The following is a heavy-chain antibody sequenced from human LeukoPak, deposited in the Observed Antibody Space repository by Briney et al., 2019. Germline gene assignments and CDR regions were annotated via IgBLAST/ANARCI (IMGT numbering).Heavy chain of an antibody. CDR1: GFTFSSYA. V-gene: IGHV3-23*01. CDR3: ARGAKKRVEVPAENYYYYYMDV. D-gene: IGHD2-2*01. Sequence: GGSLRLSCAASGFTFSSYAMSWVRQAPGKGLEWVSAISGSGGSTYYADSVKGRFTISRDNSKNTLYLQMNSLRAEDTAVYYRARGAKKRVEVPAENYYYYYMDVWGKGTTVTVSS. J-gene: IGHJ6*03. CDR2: ISGSGGST.